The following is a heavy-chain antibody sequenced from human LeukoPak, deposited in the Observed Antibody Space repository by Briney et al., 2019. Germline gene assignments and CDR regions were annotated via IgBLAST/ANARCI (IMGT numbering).Heavy chain of an antibody. V-gene: IGHV4-39*01. Sequence: PSETLSLTCTVSGGSISSSSYYWGWIRQPPGKGLEWIASIYYSGSTYYKSSLKSRVTISVDSSKNQFSLRLNSVTAADTAVYFCARQGSARANWFDPWGKGTLVTVSS. D-gene: IGHD6-6*01. CDR2: IYYSGST. J-gene: IGHJ5*02. CDR3: ARQGSARANWFDP. CDR1: GGSISSSSYY.